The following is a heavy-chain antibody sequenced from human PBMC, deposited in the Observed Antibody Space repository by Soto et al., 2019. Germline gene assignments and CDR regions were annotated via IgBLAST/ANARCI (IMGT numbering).Heavy chain of an antibody. CDR3: ARVAVGSGSYYLWFDP. V-gene: IGHV4-59*08. D-gene: IGHD3-10*01. Sequence: TSETLSLTCTVSGGSISSYYWSWIRQPPGKGLEWIGYIYYSGSTNYNPSLKSRVTISVDTSKNQFSLKLSSVTAADTAVYYCARVAVGSGSYYLWFDPWGQGTLVTVSS. CDR2: IYYSGST. J-gene: IGHJ5*02. CDR1: GGSISSYY.